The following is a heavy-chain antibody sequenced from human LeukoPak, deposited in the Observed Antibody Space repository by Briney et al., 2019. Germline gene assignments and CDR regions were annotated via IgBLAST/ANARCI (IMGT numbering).Heavy chain of an antibody. CDR1: GFTFSSFW. Sequence: GGSLRLSCAASGFTFSSFWMTWVRQAPGKGLEWVSAISGSGGSTYYADSVKGRFTISRDNSKNTLYLQMNSLRAEDTAVYYCAKDSQPLGGGSFDPWGQGTLVTVSS. CDR2: ISGSGGST. V-gene: IGHV3-23*01. J-gene: IGHJ5*02. CDR3: AKDSQPLGGGSFDP. D-gene: IGHD3-10*01.